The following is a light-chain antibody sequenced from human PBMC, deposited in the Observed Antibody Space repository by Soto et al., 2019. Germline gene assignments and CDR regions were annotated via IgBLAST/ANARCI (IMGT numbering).Light chain of an antibody. CDR3: QQYGFS. V-gene: IGKV1-5*01. CDR2: DAS. J-gene: IGKJ3*01. Sequence: DIHMTQSPSTLSASVGDRVTITCRASQSVSYWLAWYQQKPGKAPKLLIHDASSLESGVPARFRGGGSGQEFTLTITGLQHDDFATYYCQQYGFSFGPGTTVEMK. CDR1: QSVSYW.